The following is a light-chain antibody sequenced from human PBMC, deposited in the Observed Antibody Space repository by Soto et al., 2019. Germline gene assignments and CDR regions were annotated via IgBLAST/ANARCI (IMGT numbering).Light chain of an antibody. CDR1: QSVSSN. CDR2: GAS. V-gene: IGKV3-15*01. J-gene: IGKJ3*01. CDR3: QQYNN. Sequence: EIVMTQSPATLSVSPGERATLSCRASQSVSSNLAWYQQKPGQAPRLLIYGASTRATGIPARFSGSGSGTEFTLTISSLQSEDFAVYYCQQYNNFGPGTKVDIK.